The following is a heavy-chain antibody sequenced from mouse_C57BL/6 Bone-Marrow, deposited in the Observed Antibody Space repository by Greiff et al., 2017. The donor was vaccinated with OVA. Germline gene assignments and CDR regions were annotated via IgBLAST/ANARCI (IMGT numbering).Heavy chain of an antibody. Sequence: VQVVESGAELARPGASVKLSCKASGYTFTSYGISWVKQRTGQGLEWIGEIYPRSGNTYYNEKFKGKATLTADKSSSTAYMELRSLTSEDSAVYFCARTGTRYFDVWGTGTTVTVSS. CDR1: GYTFTSYG. J-gene: IGHJ1*03. CDR3: ARTGTRYFDV. D-gene: IGHD3-3*01. V-gene: IGHV1-81*01. CDR2: IYPRSGNT.